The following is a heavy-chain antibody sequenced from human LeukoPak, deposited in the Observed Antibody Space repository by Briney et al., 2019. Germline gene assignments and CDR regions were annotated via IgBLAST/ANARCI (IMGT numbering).Heavy chain of an antibody. CDR1: GFTLSSYN. Sequence: GGSLRLSCTASGFTLSSYNMNWVRQAPGKGLEWVSYISSSSSTIYYADSVKGRFTISRDNAKNSLYLQMNSLRAEDTAVYYCARVTRGLGLPRYYYYMDIWGKGTTVTVSS. V-gene: IGHV3-48*04. CDR2: ISSSSSTI. D-gene: IGHD2-15*01. J-gene: IGHJ6*03. CDR3: ARVTRGLGLPRYYYYMDI.